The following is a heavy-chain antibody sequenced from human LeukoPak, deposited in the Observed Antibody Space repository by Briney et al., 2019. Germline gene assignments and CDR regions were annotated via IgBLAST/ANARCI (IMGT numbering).Heavy chain of an antibody. V-gene: IGHV3-21*01. Sequence: GGSLRLSCAASGFTFSSYSMNWVRQAPGKGLEWVSSISSSSSHIYYADSVKGRFTISRDNAKNSLYLQMNSLRAEDTAVYYCARMRFLEWLLSSAGYLDYWGQGTLVTVSS. CDR2: ISSSSSHI. CDR1: GFTFSSYS. D-gene: IGHD3-3*01. J-gene: IGHJ4*02. CDR3: ARMRFLEWLLSSAGYLDY.